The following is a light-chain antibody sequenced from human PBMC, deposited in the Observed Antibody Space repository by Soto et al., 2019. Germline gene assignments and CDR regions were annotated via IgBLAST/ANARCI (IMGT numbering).Light chain of an antibody. CDR3: QQYNDLPPT. J-gene: IGKJ1*01. CDR2: GAS. CDR1: QSVRSN. V-gene: IGKV3-15*01. Sequence: IVITHAPATLSASPGARALPSCRASQSVRSNLAWYQQKPGQAPRLLIYGASTRATGIPARFSGSGSGTEFTLSIGSLQSEDFAVYYCQQYNDLPPTFGQGTKVDIK.